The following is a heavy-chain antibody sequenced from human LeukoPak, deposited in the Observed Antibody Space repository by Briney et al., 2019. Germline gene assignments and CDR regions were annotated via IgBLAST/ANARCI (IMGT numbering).Heavy chain of an antibody. D-gene: IGHD3-22*01. V-gene: IGHV4-30-4*08. Sequence: PSQTLSLTCTVSVGSHRSGDYYWSWIRQPPEKGVEWIGYIYYSGSTYYNPSLKSRVTISVDTSKNQFSLKLSSVTAADTAVYYCARVPYYYDCSGSDYWGQGTLVTVSS. J-gene: IGHJ4*02. CDR3: ARVPYYYDCSGSDY. CDR1: VGSHRSGDYY. CDR2: IYYSGST.